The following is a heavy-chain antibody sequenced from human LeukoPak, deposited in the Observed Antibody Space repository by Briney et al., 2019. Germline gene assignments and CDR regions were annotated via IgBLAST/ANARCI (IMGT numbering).Heavy chain of an antibody. CDR1: GFTFSSYA. CDR3: AKDLNPWIQLWYFDY. CDR2: FSGSGGST. J-gene: IGHJ4*02. D-gene: IGHD5-18*01. Sequence: GGSLRLSCAASGFTFSSYAMSWVRQAPGKGLEWVSAFSGSGGSTYYADSVKGRFTISRDNSKNTLYLQMNSLRAEDTAVYYCAKDLNPWIQLWYFDYWGQGTLVTVSS. V-gene: IGHV3-23*01.